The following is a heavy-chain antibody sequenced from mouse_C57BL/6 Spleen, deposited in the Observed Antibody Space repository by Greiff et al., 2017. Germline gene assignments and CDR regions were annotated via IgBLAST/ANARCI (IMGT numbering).Heavy chain of an antibody. D-gene: IGHD2-3*01. CDR3: TRDRDYDGYYAWFAY. Sequence: EVKLVESGEGLVKPGGSLKLSCAASGFTFSSYAMSWVRQTPEKRLEWVAYISSGGDYIYYADTVKGRFTISRDNARNTLYLQMSSLKSEDTAMYYCTRDRDYDGYYAWFAYWGQGTLVTVSA. J-gene: IGHJ3*01. CDR1: GFTFSSYA. CDR2: ISSGGDYI. V-gene: IGHV5-9-1*02.